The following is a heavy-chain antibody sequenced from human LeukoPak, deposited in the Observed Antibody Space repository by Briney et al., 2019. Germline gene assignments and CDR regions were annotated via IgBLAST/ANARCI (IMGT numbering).Heavy chain of an antibody. D-gene: IGHD3-3*01. Sequence: GESLQISCKGSEYNFINYWIVWVRQMPGKGLEWMGIIYPGDSNTKYSPSFEGQVTISADKSINTAYLQWSSLKASDTAMYYCARGTYDFWSGYQYFDYWGQGTLVTVSS. CDR3: ARGTYDFWSGYQYFDY. CDR2: IYPGDSNT. V-gene: IGHV5-51*01. J-gene: IGHJ4*02. CDR1: EYNFINYW.